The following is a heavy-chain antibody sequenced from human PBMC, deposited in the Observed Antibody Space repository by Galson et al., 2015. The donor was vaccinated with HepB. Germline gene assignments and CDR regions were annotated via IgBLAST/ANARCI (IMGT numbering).Heavy chain of an antibody. CDR1: GFTFTDYA. CDR3: AKERSSLGYCSGGNCLLDY. Sequence: SLRLSCAASGFTFTDYAMSWVRQAPGKGLEWLSAISSSGDKTYYAGSVKGRFTISRDNSKNTLCLQMNSLRAEDTAVYYCAKERSSLGYCSGGNCLLDYWGQGTLVTVSS. CDR2: ISSSGDKT. D-gene: IGHD2-15*01. V-gene: IGHV3-23*01. J-gene: IGHJ4*02.